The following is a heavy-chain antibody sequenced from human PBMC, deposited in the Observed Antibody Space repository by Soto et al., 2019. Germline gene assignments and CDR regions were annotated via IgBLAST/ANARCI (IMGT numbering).Heavy chain of an antibody. CDR2: INPSGGST. Sequence: ASVKVSCKASGYTFTSYDINWVRQAPGQGLEWMGIINPSGGSTSYAQKFQGRVTMTRDTSTSTVYMELSSLRSEDTAVYYCARAYVVGQAFDIWGQGTMVTVSS. D-gene: IGHD2-21*01. V-gene: IGHV1-46*01. CDR3: ARAYVVGQAFDI. CDR1: GYTFTSYD. J-gene: IGHJ3*02.